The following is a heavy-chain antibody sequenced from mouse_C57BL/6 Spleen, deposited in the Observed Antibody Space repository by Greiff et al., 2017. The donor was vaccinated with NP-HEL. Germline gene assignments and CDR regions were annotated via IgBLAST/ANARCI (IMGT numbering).Heavy chain of an antibody. CDR3: ARRLSSGGFAY. CDR1: GFTFSSYA. CDR2: ISDGGSYT. V-gene: IGHV5-4*03. J-gene: IGHJ3*01. Sequence: EVKLMESGGGLVKPGGSLTLSCAASGFTFSSYAMSWVRQTPEKRLEWVATISDGGSYTYYPDNVKGRFTISRDNAKNNLYLQMSHLKSEDTAMYYCARRLSSGGFAYWGQGTLVTVSA. D-gene: IGHD3-2*02.